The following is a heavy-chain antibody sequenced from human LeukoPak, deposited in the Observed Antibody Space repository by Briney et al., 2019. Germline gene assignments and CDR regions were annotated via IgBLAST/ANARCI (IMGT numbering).Heavy chain of an antibody. CDR1: GFTFSSYA. Sequence: PGGSLRLSCAASGFTFSSYAMSWVRQAPGKGLEWVAGISGSGIGTYYADSVKGRFTISRDNSKNTIYVQMNSLRDDDTAVYFCAKGSGSGTHLPSARFDYWGQGTLVTVSS. CDR3: AKGSGSGTHLPSARFDY. CDR2: ISGSGIGT. V-gene: IGHV3-23*01. D-gene: IGHD3-10*01. J-gene: IGHJ4*02.